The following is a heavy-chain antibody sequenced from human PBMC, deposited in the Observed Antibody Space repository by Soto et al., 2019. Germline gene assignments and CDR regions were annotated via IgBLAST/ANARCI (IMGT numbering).Heavy chain of an antibody. CDR2: INPNSGGT. Sequence: GPVKVSCKASGYTFTGYYMHWVRQAPGQGLEWMGWINPNSGGTNYAQKFQGRVTMTRDTSISTAYMELSRLRSDDTAVYYCARVCYDFWSGPRGFGYYYGMDVWGQGTTVTVSS. V-gene: IGHV1-2*02. CDR3: ARVCYDFWSGPRGFGYYYGMDV. CDR1: GYTFTGYY. D-gene: IGHD3-3*01. J-gene: IGHJ6*02.